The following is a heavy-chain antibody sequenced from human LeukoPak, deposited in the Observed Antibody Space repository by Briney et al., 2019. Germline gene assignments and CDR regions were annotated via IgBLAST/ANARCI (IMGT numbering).Heavy chain of an antibody. V-gene: IGHV3-21*04. Sequence: PGGSLRLSCEVSGFTFSASNMNWVRQAPGKGLEWVSYISSKGTYINYADSVKGRFTISRDNSKNTLYLQMNSLRAEDTAVYYCAKVMRAGIAVAGDAFDIWGQGTMVTVSS. J-gene: IGHJ3*02. CDR3: AKVMRAGIAVAGDAFDI. CDR2: ISSKGTYI. D-gene: IGHD6-19*01. CDR1: GFTFSASN.